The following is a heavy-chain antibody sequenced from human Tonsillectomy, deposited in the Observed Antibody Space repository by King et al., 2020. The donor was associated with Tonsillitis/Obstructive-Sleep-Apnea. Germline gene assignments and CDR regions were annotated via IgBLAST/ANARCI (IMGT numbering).Heavy chain of an antibody. Sequence: VQLQQWGAGLLKPSETLSLTCAVYGGAFSDYYWSWIRQPPGKVLEWIGEINHIGVTYSNPSLKSRVTISVDTSKNQFSLNLSSVTDADTAIYYCARGAAAGPVDYWGQGALVTVSS. CDR3: ARGAAAGPVDY. V-gene: IGHV4-34*01. D-gene: IGHD6-13*01. CDR2: INHIGVT. J-gene: IGHJ4*02. CDR1: GGAFSDYY.